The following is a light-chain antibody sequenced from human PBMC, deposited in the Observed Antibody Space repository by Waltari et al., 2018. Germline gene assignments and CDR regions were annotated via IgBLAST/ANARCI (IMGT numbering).Light chain of an antibody. CDR3: QQSQGFPYT. V-gene: IGKV1-39*01. CDR1: HIIDVF. J-gene: IGKJ2*01. Sequence: DIQMTQSPSSLSASVGGSVTMSCRASHIIDVFLNWYQQKPGKAPKLLIFGASSLQNGVPSRFSGSGSGTDFTLTITSLSSEDSATYYCQQSQGFPYTFGQGTKLEIK. CDR2: GAS.